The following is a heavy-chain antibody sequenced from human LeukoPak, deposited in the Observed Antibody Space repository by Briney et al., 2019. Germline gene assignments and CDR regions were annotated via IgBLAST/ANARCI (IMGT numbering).Heavy chain of an antibody. J-gene: IGHJ4*02. V-gene: IGHV3-23*01. D-gene: IGHD6-19*01. CDR3: AKDSPSSGWYIEVDY. Sequence: PGGSLRLSCAASGFTFSSYAMSWVRQAPGKGLEWVSAISGSGGSTYYADSVEGRFTISRDNSKNTLYLQMNSLRAEDTAVYYCAKDSPSSGWYIEVDYWGQGTLVTVSS. CDR2: ISGSGGST. CDR1: GFTFSSYA.